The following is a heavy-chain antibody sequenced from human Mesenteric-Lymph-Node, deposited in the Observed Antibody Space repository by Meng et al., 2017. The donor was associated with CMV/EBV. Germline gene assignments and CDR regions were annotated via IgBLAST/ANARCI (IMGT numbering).Heavy chain of an antibody. CDR3: TRDYYYDTSGFYVRGAFGI. J-gene: IGHJ3*02. V-gene: IGHV3-21*01. D-gene: IGHD3-22*01. Sequence: GGSLRLSCAASAITFTSYSMHWVRQAPGKGLEWVASISTFSNYKYYADSVKGRFTISRDNAKNSLYLQMNSLRGEDTAVYYCTRDYYYDTSGFYVRGAFGIWGQGTVVTVSS. CDR1: AITFTSYS. CDR2: ISTFSNYK.